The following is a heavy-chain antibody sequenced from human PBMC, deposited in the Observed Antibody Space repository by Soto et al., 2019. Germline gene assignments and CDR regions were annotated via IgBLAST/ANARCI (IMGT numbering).Heavy chain of an antibody. CDR2: IYYSGST. CDR1: GGSISSYS. J-gene: IGHJ4*02. Sequence: SETLSLTCTVSGGSISSYSWSWIRQRPGQGLAWIGYIYYSGSTYYNPSLKSRVTISVDTSKNQFSLKLSSVTAADTAVYYCASTMVRGVMKSYWGQGTLVTVSS. CDR3: ASTMVRGVMKSY. V-gene: IGHV4-59*08. D-gene: IGHD3-10*01.